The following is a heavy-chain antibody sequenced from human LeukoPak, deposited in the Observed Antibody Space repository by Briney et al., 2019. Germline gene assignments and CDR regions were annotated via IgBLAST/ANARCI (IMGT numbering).Heavy chain of an antibody. D-gene: IGHD5-24*01. J-gene: IGHJ5*02. V-gene: IGHV1-69*05. CDR3: ARGDGYNSNWFDP. CDR2: IIPIFGTA. CDR1: GGTFSSYA. Sequence: ASVKVSCKASGGTFSSYAIGWVRQAPGQGLEWMGGIIPIFGTANYAQKFQGRVTITTDESTSTAYMELSSLRSEDTAVYYCARGDGYNSNWFDPWGQGTLVTVSS.